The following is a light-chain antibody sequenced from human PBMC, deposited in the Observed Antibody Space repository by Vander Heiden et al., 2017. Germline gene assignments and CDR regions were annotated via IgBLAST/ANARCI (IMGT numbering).Light chain of an antibody. CDR2: GAA. CDR1: QSVSSN. Sequence: EIVITQSPATLSGSLGERATLSCTASQSVSSNLAWYQQKPGQAPRLLIYGAASRATGSPARFSGSGSGTEFTLTISSLQSEDFAVYYCQQYNNWPPLTFGGGTKVEIK. V-gene: IGKV3D-15*01. CDR3: QQYNNWPPLT. J-gene: IGKJ4*01.